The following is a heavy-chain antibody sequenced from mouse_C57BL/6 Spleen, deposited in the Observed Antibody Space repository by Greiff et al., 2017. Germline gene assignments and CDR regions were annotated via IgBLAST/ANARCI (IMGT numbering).Heavy chain of an antibody. CDR3: ARTRGDDRYVDY. CDR1: GYTFTSYW. CDR2: IDPSDSEN. D-gene: IGHD2-2*01. J-gene: IGHJ2*01. Sequence: QVQLQQPGAELVRPGSSVKLSCKASGYTFTSYWMHWVKQRPIQGLEWIGNIDPSDSENHYNQKFKDKATLTVDNSSSTAYMQLSSLTAEDSAVYYGARTRGDDRYVDYGGQGTTRTVSS. V-gene: IGHV1-52*01.